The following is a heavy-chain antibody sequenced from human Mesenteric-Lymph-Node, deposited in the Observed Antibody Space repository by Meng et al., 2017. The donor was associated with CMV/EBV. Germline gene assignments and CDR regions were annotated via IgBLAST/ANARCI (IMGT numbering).Heavy chain of an antibody. J-gene: IGHJ4*02. CDR1: GFTFSSYE. D-gene: IGHD1-1*01. CDR3: ASQGTTAPDY. Sequence: GESLKISCAASGFTFSSYEMNWVRQAPGKGLEWVSYITGSGDRISYADSVKGRFTISRDNAKNSLYLQMNSLRPEDTAVYYCASQGTTAPDYWGQGTLVTVSS. V-gene: IGHV3-48*03. CDR2: ITGSGDRI.